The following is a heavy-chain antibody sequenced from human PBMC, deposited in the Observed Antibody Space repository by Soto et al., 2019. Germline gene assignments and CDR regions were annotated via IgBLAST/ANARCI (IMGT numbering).Heavy chain of an antibody. CDR1: GFTFSSYA. CDR2: ISGSGGST. V-gene: IGHV3-23*01. D-gene: IGHD1-1*01. Sequence: GGSLRLSCAASGFTFSSYAMSWVRQAPGKGLEWVSAISGSGGSTYYADSVKGRFTISRDNSKNTLYLQMNSLRAEDTAVYYCACSNRISYRERGAFDYWGQGTLVTVSS. J-gene: IGHJ4*02. CDR3: ACSNRISYRERGAFDY.